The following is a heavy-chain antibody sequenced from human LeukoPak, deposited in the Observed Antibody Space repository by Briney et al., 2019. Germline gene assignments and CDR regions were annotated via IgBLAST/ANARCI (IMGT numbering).Heavy chain of an antibody. D-gene: IGHD3-22*01. V-gene: IGHV1-2*02. Sequence: ASVKVSCKASGYTFTGYYMHWVRQAPGQGLEWMGWINPNSGGTNFAQKFQGRVTMTRDTSISTAYMELSRLRSDDTAVYYCARNFYFDSSGYYHYWGQGTLVTVSS. CDR1: GYTFTGYY. CDR2: INPNSGGT. J-gene: IGHJ4*02. CDR3: ARNFYFDSSGYYHY.